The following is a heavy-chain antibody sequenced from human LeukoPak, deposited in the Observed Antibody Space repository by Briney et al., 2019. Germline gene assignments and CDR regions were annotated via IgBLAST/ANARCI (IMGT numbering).Heavy chain of an antibody. CDR1: GGSISSYY. V-gene: IGHV4-4*07. CDR3: ARGPYFKYYYGRDV. J-gene: IGHJ6*02. D-gene: IGHD3-9*01. CDR2: IYSSGST. Sequence: SETLSLTCTVSGGSISSYYWSWIRQPAGKGLEWIGRIYSSGSTYYNPSLKSRVTMSVDTSKNQFSLKLSSVTAADTAVYYCARGPYFKYYYGRDVWGQGTTVTVSS.